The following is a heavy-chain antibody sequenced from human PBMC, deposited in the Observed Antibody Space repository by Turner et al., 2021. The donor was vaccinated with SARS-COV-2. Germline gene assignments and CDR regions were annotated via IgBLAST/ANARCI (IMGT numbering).Heavy chain of an antibody. J-gene: IGHJ4*02. CDR1: GFTVSSNY. V-gene: IGHV3-66*02. D-gene: IGHD2-2*01. Sequence: EVQLVESGGGLVQPGGSPRLSCAASGFTVSSNYMNWVRQAPGKGLEWVSVIYSGGSTYYADSVKGRFTISRDNSKNTLYLQMNSLRAEDTALYYCARDLGGTSSLGGYFDYWGQGTLVTVSS. CDR2: IYSGGST. CDR3: ARDLGGTSSLGGYFDY.